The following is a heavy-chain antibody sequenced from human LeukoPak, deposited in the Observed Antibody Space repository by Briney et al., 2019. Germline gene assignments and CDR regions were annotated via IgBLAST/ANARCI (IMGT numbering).Heavy chain of an antibody. CDR3: ATTLGYCSGGSCLLPYYYYYIDV. D-gene: IGHD2-15*01. Sequence: SESLSLTCTVSGGSISSYYWSWIRQPPGKGLEWIGYIYYSGSTNYNPSPKSRVTISVDTSKNKLSLKLSSVTAADTATYYCATTLGYCSGGSCLLPYYYYYIDVWGKGTLVTVSS. V-gene: IGHV4-59*01. J-gene: IGHJ6*03. CDR2: IYYSGST. CDR1: GGSISSYY.